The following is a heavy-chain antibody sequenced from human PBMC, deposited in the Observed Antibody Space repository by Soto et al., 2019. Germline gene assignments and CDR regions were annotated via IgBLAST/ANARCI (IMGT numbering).Heavy chain of an antibody. J-gene: IGHJ3*02. CDR2: ISGSGGTT. V-gene: IGHV3-23*01. Sequence: PGGSLRLSCAASGFTFSTYAMAWVRQAPGKGLEWVSAISGSGGTTYYADSVKGRFTFSRDNSKNTLYLQMNSLRAEDTAVYYCAKTANGWFSAFDIWGQGTMVTVS. D-gene: IGHD6-19*01. CDR3: AKTANGWFSAFDI. CDR1: GFTFSTYA.